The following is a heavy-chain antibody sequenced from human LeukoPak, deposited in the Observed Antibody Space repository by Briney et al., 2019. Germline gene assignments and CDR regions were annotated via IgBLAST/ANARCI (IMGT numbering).Heavy chain of an antibody. D-gene: IGHD3-22*01. V-gene: IGHV4-4*07. Sequence: SETLSLTCAVYSGSFSGYYWSWIRQPAGKGLEWIGRIYTSGSTNYNPSLKSRVTMSVDTSKNQFSLKLSSVTAADTAVYYCARDWPSGYYYGVSDYWGQGTLVTVSS. CDR2: IYTSGST. CDR3: ARDWPSGYYYGVSDY. J-gene: IGHJ4*02. CDR1: SGSFSGYY.